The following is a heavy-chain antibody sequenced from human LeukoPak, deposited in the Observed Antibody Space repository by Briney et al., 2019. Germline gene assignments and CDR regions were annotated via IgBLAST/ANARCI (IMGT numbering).Heavy chain of an antibody. Sequence: PSETLSLTCTVSGGSISSSSYYWGWIRQPPGKGLEWIGSIYYRGSTYYNPSLKSRVTISVDTSKNQFSLKLSSVTAADTAVYYCARPPYVHPTDAFDIWGQGTMVTVSS. J-gene: IGHJ3*02. CDR1: GGSISSSSYY. V-gene: IGHV4-39*01. CDR3: ARPPYVHPTDAFDI. D-gene: IGHD3-16*01. CDR2: IYYRGST.